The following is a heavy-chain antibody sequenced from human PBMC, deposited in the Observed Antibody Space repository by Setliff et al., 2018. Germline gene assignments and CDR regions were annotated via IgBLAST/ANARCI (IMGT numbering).Heavy chain of an antibody. J-gene: IGHJ4*02. Sequence: SETLSLTCTVSGDSMSDSYWIWIRQPPGKGLEWIGYIYTSGSTNYNPSLKSRVTISVDTSKNQFSLKLSSVTATDTAVYYCVRSSAPQVVLAADFDFWGQGTPVTVSS. CDR2: IYTSGST. CDR3: VRSSAPQVVLAADFDF. V-gene: IGHV4-4*08. CDR1: GDSMSDSY. D-gene: IGHD6-19*01.